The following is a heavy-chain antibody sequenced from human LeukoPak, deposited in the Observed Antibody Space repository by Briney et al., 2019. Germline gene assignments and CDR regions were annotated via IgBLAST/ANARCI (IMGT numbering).Heavy chain of an antibody. CDR3: VRDHWRLSSKKWYYNGMDV. CDR1: GGTFSSYA. CDR2: IIPILGIA. Sequence: GSSVKVSCKASGGTFSSYAISWVRQAPGQGLEWMGRIIPILGIANYAQKFQGRVTITADKSTSTAYMELSSLRSEDTAVYYCVRDHWRLSSKKWYYNGMDVWGQGTTVTVSS. D-gene: IGHD3-3*01. V-gene: IGHV1-69*04. J-gene: IGHJ6*02.